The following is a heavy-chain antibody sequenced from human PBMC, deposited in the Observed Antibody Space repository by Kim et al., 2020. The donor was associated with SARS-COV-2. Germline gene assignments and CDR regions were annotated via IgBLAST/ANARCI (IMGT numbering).Heavy chain of an antibody. D-gene: IGHD2-2*01. CDR2: ISSSSSYI. CDR3: ARKYCSSTSCYESNWYFDL. J-gene: IGHJ2*01. CDR1: GFTFSSYS. V-gene: IGHV3-21*01. Sequence: GGSLRLSCAASGFTFSSYSMNWVRQAPGKGLEWVSSISSSSSYIYYADSVKGRFTISRDNAKNSLYLQMNSLRAEDTAVYYCARKYCSSTSCYESNWYFDLWGRGTLVTVSS.